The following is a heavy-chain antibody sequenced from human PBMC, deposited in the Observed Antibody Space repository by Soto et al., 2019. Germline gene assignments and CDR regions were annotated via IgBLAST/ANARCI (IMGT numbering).Heavy chain of an antibody. CDR2: ISRGGSS. CDR1: GGSIFSDD. J-gene: IGHJ5*02. CDR3: ARGYWFDP. Sequence: ASETLSLTCTVSGGSIFSDDWTWIRQPPGKGLEWIGYISRGGSSRYAPSLKGRVTLSTDTSKNQVSLKLTYVTVADTAVYYCARGYWFDPWGPGTLVTSPQ. V-gene: IGHV4-59*01.